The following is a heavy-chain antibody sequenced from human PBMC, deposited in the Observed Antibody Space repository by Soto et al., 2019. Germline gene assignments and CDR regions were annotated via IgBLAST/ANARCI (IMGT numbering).Heavy chain of an antibody. Sequence: GGSLRLSCAASGFTFSDYYMSWIRQAPGKGLEWVSYISSSSSYTNYADSVKGRFTISRDNAKNSLYLQMNSLRAEDSAVYYCARDLPVGQQLALNIRGDNWFDPWGQGTLVTVSS. CDR3: ARDLPVGQQLALNIRGDNWFDP. D-gene: IGHD6-13*01. J-gene: IGHJ5*02. V-gene: IGHV3-11*05. CDR2: ISSSSSYT. CDR1: GFTFSDYY.